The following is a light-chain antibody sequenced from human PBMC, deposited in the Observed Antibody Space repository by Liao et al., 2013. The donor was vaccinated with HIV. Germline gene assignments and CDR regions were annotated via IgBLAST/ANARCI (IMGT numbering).Light chain of an antibody. CDR3: QSADSSGTYVV. CDR1: DIEDKS. J-gene: IGLJ3*02. Sequence: SYVLTQSPSVSVAPGETASLTCGGDDIEDKSVHWYQQKPGQAPLLVMYYDVDRPSGIPERFSGSSSGTTVTLTISGVQAEDEADYFCQSADSSGTYVVFGGGTKLTVL. CDR2: YDV. V-gene: IGLV3-25*03.